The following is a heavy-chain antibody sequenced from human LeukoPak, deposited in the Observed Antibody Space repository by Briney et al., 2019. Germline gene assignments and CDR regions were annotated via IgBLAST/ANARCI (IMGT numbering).Heavy chain of an antibody. CDR1: GFTFSSYG. V-gene: IGHV3-33*01. CDR3: ASASQYSYGTTPFDY. CDR2: IWYDGSNK. Sequence: GGSLRLSCAASGFTFSSYGMHWVRQAPGKGLEWVAVIWYDGSNKYYADSVKGRFTISRDNSKNTLYLQMNSLRAEDTAVYYCASASQYSYGTTPFDYWGQGTLVTVSS. D-gene: IGHD5-18*01. J-gene: IGHJ4*02.